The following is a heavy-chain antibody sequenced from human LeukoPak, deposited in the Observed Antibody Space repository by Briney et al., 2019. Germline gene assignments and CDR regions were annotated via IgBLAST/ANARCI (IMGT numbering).Heavy chain of an antibody. V-gene: IGHV1-18*01. CDR2: ISAYNGNT. CDR3: ARASTWPTTNWFDP. D-gene: IGHD1-1*01. J-gene: IGHJ5*02. CDR1: GYTFTSYG. Sequence: GASVKVSCKASGYTFTSYGISWVRQAPGQGLEWMGWISAYNGNTNYAQKLQGRVTMTTDTSTSTAYMELRSLRSEDTAVYYCARASTWPTTNWFDPWGQGTLVTVSS.